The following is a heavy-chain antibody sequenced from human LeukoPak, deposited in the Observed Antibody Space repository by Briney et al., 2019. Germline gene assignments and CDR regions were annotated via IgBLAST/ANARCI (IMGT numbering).Heavy chain of an antibody. J-gene: IGHJ4*02. CDR1: GGSIGSSSYY. Sequence: SETLSLTCTVSGGSIGSSSYYWGWIRQPPGKGLEWIGIIYYSGTTYYNPSLKSRVTISVDTSKNQFSLKLSSVTAADTAIYYCARAPLYHYDSSGYLFDYWGQGTLVTVSS. V-gene: IGHV4-39*07. CDR2: IYYSGTT. CDR3: ARAPLYHYDSSGYLFDY. D-gene: IGHD3-22*01.